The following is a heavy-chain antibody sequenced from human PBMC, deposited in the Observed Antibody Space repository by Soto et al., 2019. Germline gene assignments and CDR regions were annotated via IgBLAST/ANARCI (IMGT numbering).Heavy chain of an antibody. J-gene: IGHJ5*02. CDR2: INAGNGNT. D-gene: IGHD6-25*01. CDR1: GYTFTSYA. V-gene: IGHV1-3*01. Sequence: GASVKVSCKASGYTFTSYAMHWVRQAPGQRLEWMGWINAGNGNTKYSQKFKGRVTITRDTSASTAYMELSSLRSEDTAVYYCARGIAAKFSSNCFDHWGQGTLVTVSS. CDR3: ARGIAAKFSSNCFDH.